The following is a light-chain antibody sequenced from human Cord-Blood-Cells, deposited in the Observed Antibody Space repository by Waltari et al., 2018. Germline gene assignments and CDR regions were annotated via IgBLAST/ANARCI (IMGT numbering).Light chain of an antibody. CDR1: QSVLYSSNNKNY. V-gene: IGKV4-1*01. CDR3: QQYYSTPRT. CDR2: WAS. J-gene: IGKJ1*01. Sequence: IVMTQSPDSLAVSLGARATINCKSSQSVLYSSNNKNYLAWYQQKPGQPPKLLIYWASTRESGVPDRFSGSGSGTDFTLTISSLQAEDVAVYYCQQYYSTPRTFGQGTKVEIK.